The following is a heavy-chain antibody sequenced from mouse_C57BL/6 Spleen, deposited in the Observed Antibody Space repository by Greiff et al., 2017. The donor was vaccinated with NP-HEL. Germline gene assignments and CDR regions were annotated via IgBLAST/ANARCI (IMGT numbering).Heavy chain of an antibody. J-gene: IGHJ4*01. CDR2: INYDGSST. CDR1: GFTFSDYY. Sequence: EVMLVESEGGLVQPGSSMKLSCTASGFTFSDYYMAWVRQVPEKGLEWVANINYDGSSTYYLDSLKSRFIISRDNAKNILYLQMSSLKSEDTATYYCAIGSDYYGSSFYAMDYWGQGTSVTVAS. V-gene: IGHV5-16*01. D-gene: IGHD1-1*01. CDR3: AIGSDYYGSSFYAMDY.